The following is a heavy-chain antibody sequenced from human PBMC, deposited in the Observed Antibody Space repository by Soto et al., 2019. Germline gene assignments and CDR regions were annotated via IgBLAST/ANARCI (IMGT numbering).Heavy chain of an antibody. CDR1: GGSISSSTYY. D-gene: IGHD3-22*01. CDR2: ISGST. CDR3: ASHPEGGYIKY. Sequence: LSLTCTVSGGSISSSTYYWGWIRQPPGKGLEWIGSISGSTYYNPSLKSRVTISVDTSKNHFSLKLSSVTAADTAVYYCASHPEGGYIKYWGQGTLVTVSS. J-gene: IGHJ4*02. V-gene: IGHV4-39*02.